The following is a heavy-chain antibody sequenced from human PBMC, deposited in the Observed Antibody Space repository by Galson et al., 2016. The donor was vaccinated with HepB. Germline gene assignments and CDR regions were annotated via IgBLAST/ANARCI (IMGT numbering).Heavy chain of an antibody. CDR2: ISSDGTVI. CDR3: AREKPLDCYGGSCFYYFGMDV. V-gene: IGHV3-11*01. D-gene: IGHD4-23*01. Sequence: SLRLSCAASNFTFSDYPMTWIRQAPGKGLEWLSYISSDGTVIYYADSVKGRFSISRDDASHPLHLQMNSLRAEDTAIYYCAREKPLDCYGGSCFYYFGMDVWGKGTTVIVSS. CDR1: NFTFSDYP. J-gene: IGHJ6*04.